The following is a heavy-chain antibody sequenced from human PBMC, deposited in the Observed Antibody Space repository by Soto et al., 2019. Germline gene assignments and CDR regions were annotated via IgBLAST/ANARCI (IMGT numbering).Heavy chain of an antibody. V-gene: IGHV3-7*01. CDR3: ARRAAVTTNDY. J-gene: IGHJ4*02. CDR1: GFRFSDYW. D-gene: IGHD4-17*01. CDR2: IKKDGSEK. Sequence: VGSLRLSCAASGFRFSDYWMTWVRQAPGKGLEWVANIKKDGSEKSYADSVKGRFTISRDNAKNSLYLQMSSLRGDDTGVYYCARRAAVTTNDYWGQGTLVTVSS.